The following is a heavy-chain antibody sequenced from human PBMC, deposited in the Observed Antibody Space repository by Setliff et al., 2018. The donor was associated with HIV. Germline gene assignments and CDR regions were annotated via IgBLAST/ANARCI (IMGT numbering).Heavy chain of an antibody. CDR3: ARDPFMATIRYAFDI. CDR2: IFPSGST. D-gene: IGHD5-12*01. J-gene: IGHJ3*02. CDR1: GASIRSGVYY. Sequence: SETLSLTCAVSGASIRSGVYYWSWIRQPAGKGPEWIGHIFPSGSTNYSPSLKGRITISMDTSKNQFSLKLSSVTAADTAVYYCARDPFMATIRYAFDIWGQGTMVTVSS. V-gene: IGHV4-61*09.